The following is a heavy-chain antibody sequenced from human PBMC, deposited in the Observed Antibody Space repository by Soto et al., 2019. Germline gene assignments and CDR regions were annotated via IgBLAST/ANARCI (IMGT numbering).Heavy chain of an antibody. D-gene: IGHD6-13*01. CDR1: GYSFSTYW. CDR3: ARGAYSSGWYYFDY. CDR2: IDPSNSYS. J-gene: IGHJ4*02. V-gene: IGHV5-10-1*01. Sequence: GESLKISCKGSGYSFSTYWISWVRQMPGKGLEWMGRIDPSNSYSNYSPSFQGHVTISADKSISTAYLQWSSLRASDSAMYYRARGAYSSGWYYFDYWGQGTLVTVSS.